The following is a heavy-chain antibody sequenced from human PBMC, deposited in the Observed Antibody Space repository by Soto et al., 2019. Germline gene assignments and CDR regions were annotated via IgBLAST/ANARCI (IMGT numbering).Heavy chain of an antibody. D-gene: IGHD2-21*02. CDR2: IYYSGST. Sequence: SETLSLTCTVSGGSVSSGSYYWSWIRQPPGKGLEWIGYIYYSGSTNYNPSLKSRVTISVDTSKNQFSLKLSSVTAADTAVYYCARALAYCGGDCSDAFDIWGQGTMVTVSS. J-gene: IGHJ3*02. V-gene: IGHV4-61*01. CDR1: GGSVSSGSYY. CDR3: ARALAYCGGDCSDAFDI.